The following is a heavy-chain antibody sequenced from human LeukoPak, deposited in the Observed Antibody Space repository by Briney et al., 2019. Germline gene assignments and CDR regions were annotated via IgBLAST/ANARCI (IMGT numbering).Heavy chain of an antibody. J-gene: IGHJ1*01. CDR1: GFGLTVDG. CDR3: VGVATSSYGFGE. D-gene: IGHD5-12*01. V-gene: IGHV3-74*01. Sequence: PGGSLRLSCAASGFGLTVDGMHTVRQAPGKGLVWVAHINEDGTSASHADSVKGRFTISRDNAKNTLYLQMNSLTVEDTAVYYWVGVATSSYGFGEWGQGSLVTVSS. CDR2: INEDGTSA.